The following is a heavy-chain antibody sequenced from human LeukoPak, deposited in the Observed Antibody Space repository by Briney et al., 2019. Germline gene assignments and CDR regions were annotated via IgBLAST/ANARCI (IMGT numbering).Heavy chain of an antibody. CDR1: GYSFTSYW. CDR3: ARLKGEVGATSYISFEY. CDR2: IYPGDSDT. J-gene: IGHJ4*02. V-gene: IGHV5-51*01. D-gene: IGHD1-26*01. Sequence: PGESLKISCKGSGYSFTSYWIGWVRQMPGKGLEWMGIIYPGDSDTRYSPSFQGQVTISADKSISTAYLQWSSLKASDTAMYYCARLKGEVGATSYISFEYWGQGTLVTVSS.